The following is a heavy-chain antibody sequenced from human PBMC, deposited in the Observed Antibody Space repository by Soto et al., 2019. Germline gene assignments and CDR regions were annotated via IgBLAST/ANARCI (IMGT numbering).Heavy chain of an antibody. V-gene: IGHV4-38-2*01. Sequence: SETLSLTCAVSGYSISSGYYWGWIRQPPGKGLEWIWSIYHSGSTYYNPSLKSRVTISVDTSKNQFSLKLSSVTAADTAVYYCARSTYSSSWYVGSPYNWFDPWGQGTLVTVSS. D-gene: IGHD6-13*01. CDR3: ARSTYSSSWYVGSPYNWFDP. CDR1: GYSISSGYY. J-gene: IGHJ5*02. CDR2: IYHSGST.